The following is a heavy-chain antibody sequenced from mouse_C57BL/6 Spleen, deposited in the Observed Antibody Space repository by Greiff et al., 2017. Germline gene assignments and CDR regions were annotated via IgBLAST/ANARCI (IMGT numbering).Heavy chain of an antibody. V-gene: IGHV10-1*01. CDR1: GFSFNTYA. CDR3: VRRGDWAMDY. J-gene: IGHJ4*01. Sequence: EVKLVESGGGLVQPKGSLKLSCAASGFSFNTYAMNWVRQAPGKGLEWVARIRSKSNNYATYYADSVKDRFTISRDDSESMLYLQMNNLKTEDTAMYYCVRRGDWAMDYWGQGTSVTVSS. CDR2: IRSKSNNYAT.